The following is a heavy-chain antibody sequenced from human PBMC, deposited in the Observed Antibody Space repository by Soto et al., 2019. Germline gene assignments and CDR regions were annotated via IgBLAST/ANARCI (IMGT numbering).Heavy chain of an antibody. CDR2: IKQDGSEK. CDR1: GFTFSTYW. V-gene: IGHV3-7*01. CDR3: ARASRNMDV. J-gene: IGHJ6*03. Sequence: EVQLVESGGGLVQPGGSLRLSCAASGFTFSTYWMTWVRQAPGKGLEWVANIKQDGSEKYYVVSVKGRFTIFRDNAKNSLYLQMNSLRAEDTAVYYCARASRNMDVWGKGTTVTVSS.